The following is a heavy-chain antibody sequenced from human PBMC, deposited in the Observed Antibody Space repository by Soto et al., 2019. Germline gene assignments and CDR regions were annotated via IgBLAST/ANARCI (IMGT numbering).Heavy chain of an antibody. Sequence: SETLSLTCAVYVVSFSGYYWSCIRHPPGKGLEWIGEINHSGSINCNPSLKSRVTISVDTSKNQFSLKLSSVTAADTAVYYCARGPPVVAAAGHYGMEVWGQGTTVSVSS. CDR2: INHSGSI. J-gene: IGHJ6*01. V-gene: IGHV4-34*01. CDR1: VVSFSGYY. D-gene: IGHD6-13*01. CDR3: ARGPPVVAAAGHYGMEV.